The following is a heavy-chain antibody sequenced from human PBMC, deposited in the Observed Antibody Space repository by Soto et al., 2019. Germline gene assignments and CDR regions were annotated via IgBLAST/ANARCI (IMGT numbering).Heavy chain of an antibody. J-gene: IGHJ6*03. V-gene: IGHV3-30*18. CDR3: AKDIDHYKHYYYYMDV. D-gene: IGHD4-4*01. CDR1: GFTFSSYG. Sequence: QVQLVESGGGVVQPGRSLRLSCAASGFTFSSYGMHWVRQAPGKGLEWVAVISYDGSNKYYADSVKGRFTISRDNSKNTLYLQMNSLRAEDTAVYYCAKDIDHYKHYYYYMDVWGKGTTVTVSS. CDR2: ISYDGSNK.